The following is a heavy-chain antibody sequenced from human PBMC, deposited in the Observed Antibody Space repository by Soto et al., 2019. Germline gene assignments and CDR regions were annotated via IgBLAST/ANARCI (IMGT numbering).Heavy chain of an antibody. J-gene: IGHJ5*02. V-gene: IGHV1-18*01. Sequence: ASVKVSCKGSGYTYTSYGISWVRQAPGQGLEWMGWISAYNGNTNYAQKLQGRVTMTTDTSTSTAYMELRSLRSDDTAVYYCARDYYDSSGYSNWFDPWGQGTLVTVSS. CDR3: ARDYYDSSGYSNWFDP. D-gene: IGHD3-22*01. CDR1: GYTYTSYG. CDR2: ISAYNGNT.